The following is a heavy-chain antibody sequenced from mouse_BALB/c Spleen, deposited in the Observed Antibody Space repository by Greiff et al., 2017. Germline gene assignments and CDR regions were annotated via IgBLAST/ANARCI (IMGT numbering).Heavy chain of an antibody. J-gene: IGHJ4*01. CDR1: GFTFSSFG. V-gene: IGHV5-17*02. CDR2: ISSGSSTI. Sequence: EVQLVESGGGLVQPGGSRKLSCAASGFTFSSFGMHWVRQAPEKGLEWVAYISSGSSTIYYADTVKGRFTISRDNPKNTLFLQMTSLRSEDTAMYYCARSGILLYAMDYWGQGTSVTVSS. CDR3: ARSGILLYAMDY.